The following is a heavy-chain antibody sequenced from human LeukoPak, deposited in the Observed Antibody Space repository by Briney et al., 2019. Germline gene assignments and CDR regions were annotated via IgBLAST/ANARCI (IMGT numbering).Heavy chain of an antibody. CDR3: ARNGLRARRRERAFDI. Sequence: GSLRLSCAASGFTFSSYAMSWIRQPPGKGLEWIGEINHSGSTNYNPSLKSRVTISVDMSKNQFSLKLSSVTAADTAVYYCARNGLRARRRERAFDIWGQGTMVTVSS. CDR2: INHSGST. J-gene: IGHJ3*02. CDR1: GFTFSSYA. D-gene: IGHD1-1*01. V-gene: IGHV4-34*01.